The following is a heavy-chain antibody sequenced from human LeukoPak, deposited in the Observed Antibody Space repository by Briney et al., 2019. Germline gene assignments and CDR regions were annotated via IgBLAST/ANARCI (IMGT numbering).Heavy chain of an antibody. Sequence: GGSLRLSCAASGFTFSSYSMNWVRQAPGKGLEWVSYISSSSSTIYYADSVKGRFTISRDNAKNSLYLQMNSLRAEDTAVYYCAREMVGATRARDYWGQGTLVTVSS. CDR3: AREMVGATRARDY. V-gene: IGHV3-48*01. CDR1: GFTFSSYS. J-gene: IGHJ4*02. D-gene: IGHD1-26*01. CDR2: ISSSSSTI.